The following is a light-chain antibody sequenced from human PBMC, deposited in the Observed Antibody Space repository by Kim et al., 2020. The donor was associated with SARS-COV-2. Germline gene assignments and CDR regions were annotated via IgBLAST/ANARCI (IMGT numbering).Light chain of an antibody. Sequence: GQRVYISCSGSSSNIGSNAILWYQLFPGTAPKLLIYNDDRRPSGVPDRFSGSKSGTSASLALSGLLSDDEADYYCATWDDSLEAWVFGGGTQLTVL. CDR2: NDD. CDR1: SSNIGSNA. J-gene: IGLJ3*02. V-gene: IGLV1-44*01. CDR3: ATWDDSLEAWV.